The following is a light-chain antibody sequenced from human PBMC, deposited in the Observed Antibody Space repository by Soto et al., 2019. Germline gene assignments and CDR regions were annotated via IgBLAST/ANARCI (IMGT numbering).Light chain of an antibody. CDR3: CSYAGSSTFRL. V-gene: IGLV2-23*03. CDR2: EGG. CDR1: SSDVGSYNL. Sequence: QSALTQPASVSGSPGQSITISCTGTSSDVGSYNLVSWYQQHPGKAPKLMIYEGGKRPSGVSNRFSGSKSGNTASLTISGLQAEDEADYYCCSYAGSSTFRLFGTGTKVTVL. J-gene: IGLJ1*01.